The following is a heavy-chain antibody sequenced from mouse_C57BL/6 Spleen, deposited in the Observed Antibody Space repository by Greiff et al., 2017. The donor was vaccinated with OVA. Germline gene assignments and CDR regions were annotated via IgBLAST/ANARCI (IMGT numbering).Heavy chain of an antibody. J-gene: IGHJ3*01. CDR1: GYTFTDYY. V-gene: IGHV1-26*01. D-gene: IGHD2-3*01. CDR2: INPNNGGT. CDR3: ARNDGYSGWFAY. Sequence: VQLQQSGPELVKPGASVKISCKASGYTFTDYYMNWVKQSHGKSLEWIGDINPNNGGTSYNQKFKGKATLTVDKPSSTAYMELRSLTSEDSAVYYCARNDGYSGWFAYWGQGTLVTVSA.